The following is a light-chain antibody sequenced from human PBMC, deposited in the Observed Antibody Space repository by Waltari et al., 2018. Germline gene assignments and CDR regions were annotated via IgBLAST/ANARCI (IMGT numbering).Light chain of an antibody. J-gene: IGKJ4*01. Sequence: IVMTQSPDSLAVSLGERATINSKSSQSVFYSPNNKNYLSSYQQKPGQPPKLLIYWASTRETGVPDRFSGSGSETDFTLTISSLQAEDVALYFCQQYYGSPFTFGGGTKVEIK. CDR1: QSVFYSPNNKNY. CDR2: WAS. V-gene: IGKV4-1*01. CDR3: QQYYGSPFT.